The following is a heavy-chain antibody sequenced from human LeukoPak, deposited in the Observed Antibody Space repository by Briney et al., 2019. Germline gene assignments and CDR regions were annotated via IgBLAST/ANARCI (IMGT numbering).Heavy chain of an antibody. V-gene: IGHV3-21*01. J-gene: IGHJ4*02. CDR2: ISSSSSYI. Sequence: GGSLRLSCAASGFTFSSYSMNWVRQAPGKGLEWVSSISSSSSYIYYADSVKGRFTISRDNAKNSLYLQMNSLRAEDTAVYYCARDSVVAVVLDYWGQGTLVTVSS. D-gene: IGHD5-12*01. CDR3: ARDSVVAVVLDY. CDR1: GFTFSSYS.